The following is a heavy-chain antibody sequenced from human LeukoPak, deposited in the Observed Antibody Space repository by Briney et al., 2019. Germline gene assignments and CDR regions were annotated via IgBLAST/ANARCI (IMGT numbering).Heavy chain of an antibody. D-gene: IGHD3-22*01. J-gene: IGHJ4*02. V-gene: IGHV4-38-2*02. CDR2: IYHSGGT. CDR1: GYSISSGYY. CDR3: AREGVLGDYYGSSGHAFDY. Sequence: PSETLSLTCTLSGYSISSGYYWGWIRQPPGKGLEWIGSIYHSGGTYYNPSVKRRVTISVDTSKNHFSLKLSSVTAAHTAVYYCAREGVLGDYYGSSGHAFDYWGQGTLVTVSS.